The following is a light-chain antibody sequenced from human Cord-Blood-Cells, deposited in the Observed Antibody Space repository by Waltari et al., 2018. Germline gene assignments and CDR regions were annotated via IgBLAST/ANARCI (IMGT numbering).Light chain of an antibody. J-gene: IGLJ2*01. V-gene: IGLV2-11*01. CDR2: DVS. Sequence: QSALTQPRSVSGFPGQSVTISCTGTSSDVGGYNYVSWYQQHPGKAPKLMIYDVSKRPSGVPDRFSGSKSANTASLTISGLQAEDEADYYCCSYAGSYVVFGGGTKLTVL. CDR1: SSDVGGYNY. CDR3: CSYAGSYVV.